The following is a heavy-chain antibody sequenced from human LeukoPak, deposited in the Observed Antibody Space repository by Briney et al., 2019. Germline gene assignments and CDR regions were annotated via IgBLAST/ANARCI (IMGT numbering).Heavy chain of an antibody. CDR2: INPSAGST. CDR1: GYTFTRNY. Sequence: ASVKVSCKASGYTFTRNYMHWVRQAPGQGLERMGIINPSAGSTSYAQKFQGRVTMTRDTSTSTIQMELSSLRSEDTAVYYCARDIVVLPAASSGGMDVWGQGTTVTVSS. V-gene: IGHV1-46*01. J-gene: IGHJ6*02. CDR3: ARDIVVLPAASSGGMDV. D-gene: IGHD2-2*01.